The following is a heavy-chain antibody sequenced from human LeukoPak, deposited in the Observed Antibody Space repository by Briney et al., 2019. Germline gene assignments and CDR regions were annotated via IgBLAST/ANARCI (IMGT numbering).Heavy chain of an antibody. V-gene: IGHV4-34*01. CDR3: ARGYYYDSSGYYYDY. J-gene: IGHJ4*02. CDR2: LNHSGST. Sequence: SEALSLASAVYGGSFSFYYWSWIRPPPGKGREWIGGLNHSGSTNYNPSLKSRGTISVDTAKNQFSLKLSSVTAADTAVYYCARGYYYDSSGYYYDYWGQGTLGTGSS. CDR1: GGSFSFYY. D-gene: IGHD3-22*01.